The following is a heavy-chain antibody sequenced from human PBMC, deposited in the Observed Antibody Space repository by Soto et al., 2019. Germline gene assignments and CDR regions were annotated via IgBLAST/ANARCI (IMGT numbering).Heavy chain of an antibody. Sequence: SQTPSLGCAVSPDCFNRAALTLIRQPTGKGLEWIGEINHSGSTNYNPSLKSRVTISVDTSKNQFSLNLSSVTAADTAVYYCERGRKPGADDLHIWGKGTMV. CDR2: INHSGST. D-gene: IGHD1-26*01. CDR1: PDCFNRAA. CDR3: ERGRKPGADDLHI. V-gene: IGHV4-34*01. J-gene: IGHJ3*02.